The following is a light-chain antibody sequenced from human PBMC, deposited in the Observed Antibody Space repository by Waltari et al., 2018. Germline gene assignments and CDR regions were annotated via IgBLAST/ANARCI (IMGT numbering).Light chain of an antibody. J-gene: IGKJ3*01. V-gene: IGKV3-20*01. CDR3: QQYGSSPPTG. CDR1: QSVNSRY. CDR2: GAS. Sequence: EIVLTQSPGTLSLSPGERATLSCRASQSVNSRYLAWSQQKSGQAPRLLSHGASSRATGIPDRFGGSGSGTDFTLTISRLEPEDFAVYYCQQYGSSPPTGFGPGTKLDIK.